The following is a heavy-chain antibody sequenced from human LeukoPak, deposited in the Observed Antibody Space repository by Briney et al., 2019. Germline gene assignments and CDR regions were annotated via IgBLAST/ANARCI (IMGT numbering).Heavy chain of an antibody. CDR2: ISYDGSNK. Sequence: GRSLRLSCAAPGFTFSNYAMHWVRQAPGKGLEWVAVISYDGSNKYYADSVKGRFTISRDNSRNTLYLQMNSLRAEDTAVYYCARDPSSNYFDYWGQGTLVTVSS. CDR1: GFTFSNYA. CDR3: ARDPSSNYFDY. J-gene: IGHJ4*02. V-gene: IGHV3-30-3*01. D-gene: IGHD6-13*01.